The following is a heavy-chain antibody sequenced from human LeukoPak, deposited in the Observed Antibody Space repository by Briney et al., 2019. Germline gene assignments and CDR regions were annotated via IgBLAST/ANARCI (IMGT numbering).Heavy chain of an antibody. CDR1: GYSFTSYW. J-gene: IGHJ4*02. D-gene: IGHD1-1*01. Sequence: GESLKISCKGSGYSFTSYWIGWVRQMPGKGLEWMGIIYPGDSDTRYSPSFQGQVTISADKSISTAYLQWSSLKASDTAMYYCARSGDWKPSASQYYFDYWGQGTLVTVSS. CDR3: ARSGDWKPSASQYYFDY. V-gene: IGHV5-51*01. CDR2: IYPGDSDT.